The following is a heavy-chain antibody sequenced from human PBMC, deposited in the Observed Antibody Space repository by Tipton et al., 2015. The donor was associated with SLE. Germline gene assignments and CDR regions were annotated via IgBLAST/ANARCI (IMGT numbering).Heavy chain of an antibody. CDR3: AMGGVLRYFDGVYKGSYYYYYMDV. Sequence: VQLVQSGAEVKKPGESLKISCKGSGYSFTSYWIGWVRQMPGKGLEWMGIIYPGDSDTRYSPSFQGQVTISADKSINTAYLQWSSLKASDTAMYYCAMGGVLRYFDGVYKGSYYYYYMDVWGKGTTVTVSS. CDR2: IYPGDSDT. J-gene: IGHJ6*03. D-gene: IGHD3-9*01. V-gene: IGHV5-51*03. CDR1: GYSFTSYW.